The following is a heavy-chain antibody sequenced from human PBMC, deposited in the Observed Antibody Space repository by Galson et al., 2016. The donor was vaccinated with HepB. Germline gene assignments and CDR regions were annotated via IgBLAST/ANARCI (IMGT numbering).Heavy chain of an antibody. CDR1: GFIFSNYW. D-gene: IGHD5-18*01. J-gene: IGHJ4*02. Sequence: SLRLSCAASGFIFSNYWMCWVRQAPGKGLEWVANIQQGGGEKYYLDSVKGRFTISRDNTKNALYLQMDSLRAEDAAVYYCASYSYGYGFGNWGQGTLVTGSS. CDR3: ASYSYGYGFGN. CDR2: IQQGGGEK. V-gene: IGHV3-7*01.